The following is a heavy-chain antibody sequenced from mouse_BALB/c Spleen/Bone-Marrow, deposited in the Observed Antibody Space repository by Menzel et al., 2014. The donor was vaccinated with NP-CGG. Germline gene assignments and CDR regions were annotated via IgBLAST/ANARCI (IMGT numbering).Heavy chain of an antibody. CDR1: GYTFXSYW. Sequence: VQLQQSGAELVRPGASVKLSCKASGYTFXSYWINWVKQRPGQGLEWIGNIYPSDSYTNYNQKFKDKATLTVDKSSSTAYMQLSSPTSEDSAVYYCTRSYGSSYEYYFDYWGRGTTLTVSS. CDR2: IYPSDSYT. J-gene: IGHJ2*01. V-gene: IGHV1-69*02. CDR3: TRSYGSSYEYYFDY. D-gene: IGHD1-1*01.